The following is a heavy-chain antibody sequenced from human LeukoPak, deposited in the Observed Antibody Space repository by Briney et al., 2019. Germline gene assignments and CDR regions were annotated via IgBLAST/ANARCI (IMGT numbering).Heavy chain of an antibody. Sequence: VGSLRLSCAASGFTFSSYWMSWVRQAPGKGLEWVANIKQDGSEKYYVDSVKGRFTISRDNAKNSLYLQMSSLRAEDTAVYYCARDPRESIAVAGTYMDVWGKGTTVTVSS. V-gene: IGHV3-7*01. J-gene: IGHJ6*03. CDR2: IKQDGSEK. CDR1: GFTFSSYW. CDR3: ARDPRESIAVAGTYMDV. D-gene: IGHD6-19*01.